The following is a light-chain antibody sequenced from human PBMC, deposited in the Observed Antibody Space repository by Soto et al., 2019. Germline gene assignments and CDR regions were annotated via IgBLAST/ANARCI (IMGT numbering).Light chain of an antibody. Sequence: QSVLTQSPSASGTPGQRVSISCSGSSASFGSKTVSRFQHLPGTAPRLLMYGNNQRPSGVPDRFSGSKSGTSASLAISGLQSEDEADYYCAAWDDSLNGPVFGGGTKLTVL. V-gene: IGLV1-44*01. CDR1: SASFGSKT. J-gene: IGLJ2*01. CDR2: GNN. CDR3: AAWDDSLNGPV.